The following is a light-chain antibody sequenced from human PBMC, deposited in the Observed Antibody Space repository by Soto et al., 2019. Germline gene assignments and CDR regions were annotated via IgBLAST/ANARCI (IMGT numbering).Light chain of an antibody. CDR3: QQLKSYPLT. Sequence: DIQLTQSPSFLSASVGDRVTSTCLASQGISSSLAWYQQRAGKAPKFLIYAAPTLQSGAPSRFSGSGSGTEFALTISSLQPEDSATYYCQQLKSYPLTFGGGTKVDIK. J-gene: IGKJ4*01. V-gene: IGKV1-9*01. CDR1: QGISSS. CDR2: AAP.